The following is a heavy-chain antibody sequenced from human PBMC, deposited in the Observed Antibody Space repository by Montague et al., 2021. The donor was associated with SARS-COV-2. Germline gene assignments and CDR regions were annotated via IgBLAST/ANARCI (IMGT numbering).Heavy chain of an antibody. CDR3: VRDHPYGGPRGAYDI. J-gene: IGHJ3*02. V-gene: IGHV4-59*01. CDR1: GGSITGYY. CDR2: IYDGGAV. D-gene: IGHD4-23*01. Sequence: SETLSLTCTVSGGSITGYYWSWLRRSPGKGLEWIAYIYDGGAVNYNPSLGGRVTISTNTSKNQLSPKGNSVTAADTAVYYCVRDHPYGGPRGAYDIWGQGTVVTVSS.